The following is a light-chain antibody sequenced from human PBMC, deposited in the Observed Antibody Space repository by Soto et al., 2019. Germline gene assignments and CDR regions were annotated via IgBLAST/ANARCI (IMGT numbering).Light chain of an antibody. J-gene: IGKJ2*01. CDR3: QQGHNWPLT. CDR1: QSISTE. Sequence: EIVMTQSPATLSVSPGERATLSCRASQSISTELAWYQQKPVQPPRLRIYSASTRATGVPGRFTGSGSCSEYTLTISGLQSEYFAVYYCQQGHNWPLTFGQGTMLEI. CDR2: SAS. V-gene: IGKV3-15*01.